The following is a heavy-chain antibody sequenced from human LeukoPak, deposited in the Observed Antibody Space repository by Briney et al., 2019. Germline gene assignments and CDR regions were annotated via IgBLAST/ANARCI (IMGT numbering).Heavy chain of an antibody. CDR3: ARGVRSGSPIFGYYYYMDV. Sequence: RRASVKVSCKASGYTFTSYDINWVRQATGQGLEWMGWMNPNSGNTGYAQKFQGRVTITRNTSISTAYMELSSLRSEDTAVYYCARGVRSGSPIFGYYYYMDVWGKGTTVTISS. D-gene: IGHD1-26*01. CDR1: GYTFTSYD. CDR2: MNPNSGNT. V-gene: IGHV1-8*03. J-gene: IGHJ6*03.